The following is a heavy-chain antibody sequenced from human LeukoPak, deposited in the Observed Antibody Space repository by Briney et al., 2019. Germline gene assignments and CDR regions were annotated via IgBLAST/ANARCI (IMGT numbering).Heavy chain of an antibody. CDR1: GFTFSSSG. Sequence: PGGSLRLYCAASGFTFSSSGMTWLRQAPGRGLEWVSAISGSGGGTYYAGSVQGRFTISRDNSKNTLYLQMSSLRAEDTAVYYCAKSRAYHYYYALDVWGQGTPLTVSS. CDR2: ISGSGGGT. V-gene: IGHV3-23*01. CDR3: AKSRAYHYYYALDV. D-gene: IGHD3-10*01. J-gene: IGHJ6*02.